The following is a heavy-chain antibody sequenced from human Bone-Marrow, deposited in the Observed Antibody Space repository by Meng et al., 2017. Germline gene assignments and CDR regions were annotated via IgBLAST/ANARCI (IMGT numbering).Heavy chain of an antibody. Sequence: GGSLRLSCAASGFTFSSYAMHWVRQAPGKGLEWVAVISYDGSNKYYADSVKGRFTISRDNSKNTLYLQMNSLRAEDTAVYYCARDGVVVAATLFIGIIDYWGQGTLVTVS. J-gene: IGHJ4*02. CDR3: ARDGVVVAATLFIGIIDY. V-gene: IGHV3-30*04. CDR2: ISYDGSNK. D-gene: IGHD2-15*01. CDR1: GFTFSSYA.